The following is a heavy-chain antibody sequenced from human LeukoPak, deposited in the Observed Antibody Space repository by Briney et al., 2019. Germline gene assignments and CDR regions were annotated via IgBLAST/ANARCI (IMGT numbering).Heavy chain of an antibody. Sequence: PGGSLRLSCAASGFTFSNAWMSWVRQAPGKGLEWVANIKQDGSEKYYVDSVKGRFTISRDNAKNSLYLQMNSLRAEDTAVYYCARDFFRATTVTTPDYWGQGTLVTVSS. CDR2: IKQDGSEK. CDR1: GFTFSNAW. V-gene: IGHV3-7*01. J-gene: IGHJ4*02. D-gene: IGHD4-17*01. CDR3: ARDFFRATTVTTPDY.